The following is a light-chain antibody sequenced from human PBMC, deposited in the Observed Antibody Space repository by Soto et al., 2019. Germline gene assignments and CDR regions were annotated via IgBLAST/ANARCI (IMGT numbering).Light chain of an antibody. V-gene: IGKV3-20*01. Sequence: EIVLTQSPGTLSLSPGERATLSCRASQSVSSSYLAWYQQKPGQAPRLLISGASIMATGNSDRFSGSGSGTDFILTINRLEPEDCAVYYDLQHGCSSHTFGGGTKVDI. CDR2: GAS. CDR1: QSVSSSY. CDR3: LQHGCSSHT. J-gene: IGKJ4*01.